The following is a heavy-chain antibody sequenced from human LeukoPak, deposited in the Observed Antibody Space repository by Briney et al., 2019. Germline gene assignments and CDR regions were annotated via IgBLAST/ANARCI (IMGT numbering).Heavy chain of an antibody. CDR2: IIPIFGTA. J-gene: IGHJ5*02. CDR1: GGTFSSYA. D-gene: IGHD2-2*01. Sequence: ASVKVSCKASGGTFSSYAISWVRQAPGQGLEWMGGIIPIFGTANYAQKFQGRVTITTDESTSTAYMELSSLRSEDTAVYYCASKGASLNNWFDPWGQGTLVTVSS. V-gene: IGHV1-69*05. CDR3: ASKGASLNNWFDP.